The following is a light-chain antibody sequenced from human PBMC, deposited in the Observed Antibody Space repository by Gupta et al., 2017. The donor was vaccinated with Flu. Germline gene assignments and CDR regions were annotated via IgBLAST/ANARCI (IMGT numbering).Light chain of an antibody. V-gene: IGKV3-11*01. CDR3: QQRSGLPMYT. CDR2: DAS. CDR1: QSVNNQ. Sequence: EIVLTQSPVTLSLSPGDSAILSCRASQSVNNQLAWYQQRPGQPPRLLMFDASRRAAGIPARFSGSGYGTDFTLTITTREPEDFAVYYCQQRSGLPMYTFGQGTKLDIK. J-gene: IGKJ2*01.